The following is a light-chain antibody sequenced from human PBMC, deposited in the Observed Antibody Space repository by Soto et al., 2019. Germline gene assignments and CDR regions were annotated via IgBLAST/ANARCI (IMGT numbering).Light chain of an antibody. J-gene: IGKJ4*01. V-gene: IGKV3D-15*01. CDR2: GAS. Sequence: EIVFTQSPATLSVSPGARAALPCRASQSVSNNLAWYQQKPGQPPRLLIFGASTRATGIPARFSGSGSEAEFALTISSLQSEDFAVYYCQQYSVWPLTFGGGTKVDIK. CDR1: QSVSNN. CDR3: QQYSVWPLT.